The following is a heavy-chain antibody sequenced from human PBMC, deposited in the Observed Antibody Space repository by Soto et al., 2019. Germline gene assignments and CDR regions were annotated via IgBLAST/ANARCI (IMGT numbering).Heavy chain of an antibody. D-gene: IGHD3-10*01. J-gene: IGHJ4*02. Sequence: SETLSLTCAVYGGSFSGYYWSWIRQPPGKGLEWIGEINHSGSTNYNPSLKSRVTISVDTSKNQFSLKLSSVTAADTAVYYCARRFSSLYGSGSYYNPLDYWGQGTLVTVSS. CDR3: ARRFSSLYGSGSYYNPLDY. CDR2: INHSGST. CDR1: GGSFSGYY. V-gene: IGHV4-34*01.